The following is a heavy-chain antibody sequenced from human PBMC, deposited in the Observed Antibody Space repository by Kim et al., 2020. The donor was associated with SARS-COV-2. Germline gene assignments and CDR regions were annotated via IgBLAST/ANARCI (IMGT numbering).Heavy chain of an antibody. CDR3: ANLFGNYYDSSGYFPPYFDY. J-gene: IGHJ4*02. V-gene: IGHV3-23*01. Sequence: GGSLRLSCAASGFTFSSYAMSWVRQAPGKGLEWVSAISGSGGSTYYADSVKGRFTISRDNSKNTLYLQMNSLRAEDTAVYYCANLFGNYYDSSGYFPPYFDYWGQGTLVTVSS. CDR1: GFTFSSYA. D-gene: IGHD3-22*01. CDR2: ISGSGGST.